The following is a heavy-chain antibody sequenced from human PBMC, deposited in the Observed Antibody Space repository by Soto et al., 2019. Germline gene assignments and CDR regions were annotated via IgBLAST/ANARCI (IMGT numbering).Heavy chain of an antibody. J-gene: IGHJ6*02. D-gene: IGHD3-10*01. CDR1: GGSISSGDYY. Sequence: QVQLQESGPGLVKPSQTLSLTCTVSGGSISSGDYYWNWIRQPPGKGLEWIGNIYNNGHTFHNPSLTSRLTIXLXTXXNQLSLKLISVTAADTAAYYCAGGKAVEFYNGMDVWGQGTTVTVSS. V-gene: IGHV4-30-4*01. CDR3: AGGKAVEFYNGMDV. CDR2: IYNNGHT.